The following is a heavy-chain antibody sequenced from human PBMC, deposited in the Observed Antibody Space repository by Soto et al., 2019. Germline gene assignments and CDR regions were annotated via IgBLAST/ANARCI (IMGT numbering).Heavy chain of an antibody. D-gene: IGHD3-3*01. CDR3: ARGAYLGYDFWSGTLGY. CDR2: INPNSGGT. CDR1: GDTFTTQA. J-gene: IGHJ4*02. V-gene: IGHV1-2*04. Sequence: GASVKVSCKASGDTFTTQAMHWVRQAPGQGLEWMGWINPNSGGTNYAQKFQGWVTMTRDTSISTAYMELSRLRSDDTAVYYCARGAYLGYDFWSGTLGYWGQGTLVTVSS.